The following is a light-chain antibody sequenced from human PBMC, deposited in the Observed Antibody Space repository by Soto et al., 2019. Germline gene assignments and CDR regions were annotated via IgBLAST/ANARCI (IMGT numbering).Light chain of an antibody. CDR1: QSVSSSY. J-gene: IGKJ1*01. V-gene: IGKV3-20*01. CDR3: QQYGSSSWT. CDR2: GAS. Sequence: EIVLTRSPGTLSLSPGERATLSCRASQSVSSSYLAWYQHKPGQAPRLLIYGASSRATGIPDRFSGSGSGTDFTLTISGLEPEDFAVYYCQQYGSSSWTFGQGTKVDVK.